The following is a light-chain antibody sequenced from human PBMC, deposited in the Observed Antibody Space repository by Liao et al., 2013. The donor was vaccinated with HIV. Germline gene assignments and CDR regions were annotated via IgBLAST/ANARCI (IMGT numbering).Light chain of an antibody. CDR2: QDN. CDR1: KLSNKY. V-gene: IGLV3-1*01. Sequence: SYELTQPPSVSVSPGQTASITCSGDKLSNKYTCWYQQKPGQSPVLVIYQDNKRPSGIPERFSGSNSGTTVTLTISGAQVEDEAVYYCYSATDNNPVFGGGTKLTVL. CDR3: YSATDNNPV. J-gene: IGLJ2*01.